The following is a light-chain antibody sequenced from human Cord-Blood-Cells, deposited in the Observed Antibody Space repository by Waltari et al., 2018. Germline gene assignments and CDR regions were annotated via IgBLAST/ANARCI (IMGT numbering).Light chain of an antibody. V-gene: IGKV1-8*01. CDR2: AAS. Sequence: AIRMTQSPSSFPASTGDRVTITCRASQVIISYLAWYQQKPGKAPKLLIYAASTLQSGVPSRFSGSGSGTDFTLTISCLQSEDFATYYCQQYYSYPLTFGGGTKVEIK. CDR1: QVIISY. CDR3: QQYYSYPLT. J-gene: IGKJ4*01.